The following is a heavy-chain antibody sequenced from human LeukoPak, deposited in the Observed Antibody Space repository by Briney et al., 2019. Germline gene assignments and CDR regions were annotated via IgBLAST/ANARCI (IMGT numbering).Heavy chain of an antibody. CDR3: ARALFDDYGDYGDWFDP. V-gene: IGHV4-30-4*01. Sequence: SETLSLTCTVSGGSISSGDYYWSWIRQPPGTGLEWIGYIYYSGSTYYNPSLKSRVTISVDTSKNQFSLKLSSVTAADTAVYYCARALFDDYGDYGDWFDPWGQGTLVTVSS. CDR2: IYYSGST. CDR1: GGSISSGDYY. J-gene: IGHJ5*02. D-gene: IGHD4-17*01.